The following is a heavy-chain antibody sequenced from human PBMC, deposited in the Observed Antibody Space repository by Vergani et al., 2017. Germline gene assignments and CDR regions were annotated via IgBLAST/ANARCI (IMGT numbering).Heavy chain of an antibody. V-gene: IGHV4-39*01. D-gene: IGHD6-19*01. CDR1: ADSISSGSYY. Sequence: QLQLQQSGPGLVKPSETLFLTCTVSADSISSGSYYLGWIRQPPGKGLEWIGSIYYSGLTYYNPSLKSRVAISVDTSKNQFSLKVTSVTAADTAVYFCARQRPGSGWSPGDFDDWGQGILVTVSS. CDR3: ARQRPGSGWSPGDFDD. CDR2: IYYSGLT. J-gene: IGHJ4*02.